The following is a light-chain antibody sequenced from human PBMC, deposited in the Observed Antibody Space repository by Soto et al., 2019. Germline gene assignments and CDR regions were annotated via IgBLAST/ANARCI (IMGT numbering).Light chain of an antibody. CDR2: GAS. Sequence: EIVLTQSPGTLSSSPGERATLSCRASQSVSSSYLAWYQHKPGQAPRLLIYGASSRATGIPDRFSGSGSGTDFTLTISRLEPEDSAVYYCQQYGSSPRTFGQGTKVEIK. J-gene: IGKJ1*01. V-gene: IGKV3-20*01. CDR3: QQYGSSPRT. CDR1: QSVSSSY.